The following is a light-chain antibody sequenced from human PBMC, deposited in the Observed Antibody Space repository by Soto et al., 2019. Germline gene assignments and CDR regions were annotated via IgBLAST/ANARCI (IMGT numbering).Light chain of an antibody. Sequence: QSALTQPVSVSGSPGQPITISCTGTSSDVGGYNYVSWYQQHPGKAPKVMIYDVSNRPSGVSNRFSGSKSGNTASLTISGLQAEDEADYYCGSYTTSSTLYVFGTGTKLTVL. V-gene: IGLV2-14*01. CDR3: GSYTTSSTLYV. CDR1: SSDVGGYNY. CDR2: DVS. J-gene: IGLJ1*01.